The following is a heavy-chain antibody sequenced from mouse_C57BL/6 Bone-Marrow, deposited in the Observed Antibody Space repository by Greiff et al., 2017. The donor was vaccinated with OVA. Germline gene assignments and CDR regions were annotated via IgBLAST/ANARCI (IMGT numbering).Heavy chain of an antibody. Sequence: EVKLVESEGGLVQPGSSMKLSCTASGFTFSDYYMAWVRQVPEKGLEWVANINYDGSSTYYLDSLKSRFIISGDNAKNILYLQMSSLKSEDTATYYCARERLVSNRAMDYWGQGTSVTVSS. V-gene: IGHV5-16*01. J-gene: IGHJ4*01. CDR2: INYDGSST. D-gene: IGHD2-5*01. CDR1: GFTFSDYY. CDR3: ARERLVSNRAMDY.